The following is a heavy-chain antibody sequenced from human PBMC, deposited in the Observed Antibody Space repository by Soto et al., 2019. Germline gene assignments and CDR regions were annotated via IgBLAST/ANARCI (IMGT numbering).Heavy chain of an antibody. J-gene: IGHJ6*02. CDR1: GFTFSRYE. CDR3: ARTLKNRLPPYYYAMDV. D-gene: IGHD2-21*02. V-gene: IGHV3-48*03. Sequence: EEQLVESGGGLVHPGGSLRLSCSASGFTFSRYEMNWVRQGPGRGLEWISYISPSDSAAYYADSVKGRFTISRDNAKNTLILQMNSLRAEDTAVYYCARTLKNRLPPYYYAMDVWGQGTTVTVSS. CDR2: ISPSDSAA.